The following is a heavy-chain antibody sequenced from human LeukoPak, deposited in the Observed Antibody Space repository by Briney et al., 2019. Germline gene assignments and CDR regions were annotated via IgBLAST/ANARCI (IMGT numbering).Heavy chain of an antibody. J-gene: IGHJ2*01. D-gene: IGHD3-22*01. V-gene: IGHV3-74*01. CDR1: GLTFSSYW. Sequence: GGSLRLSCAASGLTFSSYWMHWARQAPGKGLVWVSRIISDGSITSYADSVKGRFTISRDNAKNTLYLQMNSLRAEDTAVYYCARLQLGPGGYYRYFDLWGRGTPVTVSS. CDR2: IISDGSIT. CDR3: ARLQLGPGGYYRYFDL.